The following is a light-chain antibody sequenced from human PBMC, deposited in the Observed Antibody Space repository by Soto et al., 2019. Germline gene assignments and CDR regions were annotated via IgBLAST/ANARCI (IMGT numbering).Light chain of an antibody. Sequence: EIVLTQSPGTLSLSPGERATLSCRASQSVSSIYLAWYQQKPGQAPRLLIYGASSRATGIPDRFSGSGSGTEFTLTISRLEPEDFAVYYCRQYGSSRWTFGQGTNVDIK. J-gene: IGKJ1*01. V-gene: IGKV3-20*01. CDR3: RQYGSSRWT. CDR1: QSVSSIY. CDR2: GAS.